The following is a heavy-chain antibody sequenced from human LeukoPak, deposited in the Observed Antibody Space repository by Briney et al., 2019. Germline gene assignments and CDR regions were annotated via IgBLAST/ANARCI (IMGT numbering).Heavy chain of an antibody. CDR1: GFTFSNYW. CDR2: IKQDGSVK. J-gene: IGHJ5*02. CDR3: ARDIRYFDWLSNWFDP. V-gene: IGHV3-7*01. D-gene: IGHD3-9*01. Sequence: GGSLRLSCAVSGFTFSNYWMSWVRQAPGKGLEWVANIKQDGSVKYYVDSVKGRFTISRDNAKNSLYLQMNSLRAEDTAVYYCARDIRYFDWLSNWFDPWGQGTLVTVSS.